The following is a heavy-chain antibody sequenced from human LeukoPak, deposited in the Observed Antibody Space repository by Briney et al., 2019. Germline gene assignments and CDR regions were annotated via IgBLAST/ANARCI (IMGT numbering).Heavy chain of an antibody. CDR3: ARNYDFWSGYYKAYYYYMDV. D-gene: IGHD3-3*01. V-gene: IGHV4-4*07. CDR2: IYTSGST. Sequence: SETLSLTCTVSGGSISSYYWSWIRQPAGKGLEWIGRIYTSGSTNYNPSLKSRVTMSVDTSKNQFSLKLCSVTAADTAVYYCARNYDFWSGYYKAYYYYMDVWGKGTTVTVSS. CDR1: GGSISSYY. J-gene: IGHJ6*03.